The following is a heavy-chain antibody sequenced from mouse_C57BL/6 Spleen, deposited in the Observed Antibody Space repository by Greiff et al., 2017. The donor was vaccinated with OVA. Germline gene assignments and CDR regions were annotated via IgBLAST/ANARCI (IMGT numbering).Heavy chain of an antibody. Sequence: QVQLKQSGAELVKPGASVKLSCKASGYTFTSYWMHWVKQRPGQGLEWIGMIHPNSGSTNYNEKFKSKATLTVDKSSSTAYMQLSSLTSEDSAVYYCARYNYYGSRDYAMDYWGQGTSVTVSS. V-gene: IGHV1-64*01. J-gene: IGHJ4*01. CDR2: IHPNSGST. CDR1: GYTFTSYW. CDR3: ARYNYYGSRDYAMDY. D-gene: IGHD1-1*01.